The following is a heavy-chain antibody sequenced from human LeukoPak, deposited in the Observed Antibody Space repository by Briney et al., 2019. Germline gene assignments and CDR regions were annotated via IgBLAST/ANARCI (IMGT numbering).Heavy chain of an antibody. CDR2: ISSSGSTI. CDR1: GFTFSSYE. D-gene: IGHD1-26*01. CDR3: AKRIVGASTLVFDI. V-gene: IGHV3-48*03. Sequence: PGGSLRLSCAASGFTFSSYEMNWVRQAPGKGLEWVSYISSSGSTIYYADSVKGRFTISRDNAKNSLYLQMNSLRAEDRAVYYCAKRIVGASTLVFDIWGQGTMVTVSS. J-gene: IGHJ3*02.